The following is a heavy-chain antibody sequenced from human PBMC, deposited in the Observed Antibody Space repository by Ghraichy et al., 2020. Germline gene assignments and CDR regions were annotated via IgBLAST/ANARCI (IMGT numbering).Heavy chain of an antibody. D-gene: IGHD3-22*01. Sequence: ASVKVSCKVGGSHSELQSRDSLWYAVFCVLERMGWVSAFRGNRIYADEFQGRVTLVADRSTSTVYMELRSLRSDDTAVYYCARGASDQYYDDNTGYYEIDYWGQGTQVTVTS. CDR1: GSHSELQSR. CDR3: ARGASDQYYDDNTGYYEIDY. CDR2: VSAFRGNR. J-gene: IGHJ4*02. V-gene: IGHV1-18*04.